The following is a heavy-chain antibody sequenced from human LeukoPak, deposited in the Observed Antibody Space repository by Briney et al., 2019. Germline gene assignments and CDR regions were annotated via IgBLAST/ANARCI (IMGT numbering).Heavy chain of an antibody. CDR1: GYTFTGYY. D-gene: IGHD6-19*01. CDR3: ATGYSSGWANFDY. CDR2: INPNSGGT. J-gene: IGHJ4*02. Sequence: ASVKVSCKASGYTFTGYYMHWVRQAPGQGLEWMGWINPNSGGTNYAQKFQGRVTMTRDTSISTAYMEPSRLRSDDTAVYYCATGYSSGWANFDYWGQGTLVTVSS. V-gene: IGHV1-2*02.